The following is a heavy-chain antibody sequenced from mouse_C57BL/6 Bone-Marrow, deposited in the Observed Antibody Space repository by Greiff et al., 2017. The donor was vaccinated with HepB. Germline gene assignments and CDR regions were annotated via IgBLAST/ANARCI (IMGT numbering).Heavy chain of an antibody. CDR1: GYTFTSYW. Sequence: VQLQQPGAELVMPGASVKLSCKASGYTFTSYWMHWVKQRPGQGLEWIGEIDPSDSYTNYNQKFKGKSTLTLDKSSSTAYMQLSSLTSEDSAVYYCARSAITRFAYWGQGTLVTVSA. CDR3: ARSAITRFAY. V-gene: IGHV1-69*01. J-gene: IGHJ3*01. CDR2: IDPSDSYT. D-gene: IGHD2-4*01.